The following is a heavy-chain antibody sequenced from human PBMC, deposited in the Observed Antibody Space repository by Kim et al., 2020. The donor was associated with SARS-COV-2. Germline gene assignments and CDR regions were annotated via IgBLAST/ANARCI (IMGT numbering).Heavy chain of an antibody. Sequence: SETLSLTCTVSGGSISSYYWSWIRQPAGKGLEWIGRIYTSGSTNYNPSLKSRVTMSVDTSKNQFSLKLSSVTAADTAVYYCARDRSRYFDWLDGPRWFDPWGQGTLVTVSS. CDR3: ARDRSRYFDWLDGPRWFDP. CDR2: IYTSGST. V-gene: IGHV4-4*07. J-gene: IGHJ5*02. CDR1: GGSISSYY. D-gene: IGHD3-9*01.